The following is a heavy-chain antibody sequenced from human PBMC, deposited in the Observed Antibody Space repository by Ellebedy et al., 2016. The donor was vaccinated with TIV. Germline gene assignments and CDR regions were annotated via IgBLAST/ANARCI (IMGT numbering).Heavy chain of an antibody. Sequence: GESLKISCAASGFTFNSSVMSWVRQAPGKGLEWVSAISGSGGDAYYANSVKGRFTVSRDNSKNTQYLQMSSLRGEDTTVYYCAMGIGYCSGGSCYDYWGQGTLVTVSS. V-gene: IGHV3-23*01. CDR2: ISGSGGDA. D-gene: IGHD2-15*01. J-gene: IGHJ4*02. CDR3: AMGIGYCSGGSCYDY. CDR1: GFTFNSSV.